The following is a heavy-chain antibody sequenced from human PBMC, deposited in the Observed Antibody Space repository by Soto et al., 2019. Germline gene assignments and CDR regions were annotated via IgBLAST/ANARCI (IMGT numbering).Heavy chain of an antibody. CDR1: GGSISSGGYS. V-gene: IGHV4-30-2*02. D-gene: IGHD6-13*01. CDR2: IYHSGST. Sequence: SETLSLTCAVSGGSISSGGYSWSWIRQPPGKGLEWIGYIYHSGSTYYNPSLKSRVTISVDRSKNQFSLKLSSVTAADTAVYYCARRGSSSPKREYYYYGMDVWGQGTTVTVSS. CDR3: ARRGSSSPKREYYYYGMDV. J-gene: IGHJ6*02.